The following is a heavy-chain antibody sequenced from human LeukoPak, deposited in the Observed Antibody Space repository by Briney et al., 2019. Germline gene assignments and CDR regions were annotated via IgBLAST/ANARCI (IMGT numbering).Heavy chain of an antibody. CDR2: ISGGGDIT. J-gene: IGHJ4*02. CDR1: GFNFANHA. CDR3: VREDTPATANY. D-gene: IGHD2-21*02. Sequence: GGSLRLSCAASGFNFANHAMSWVRQTPGKGLEWVSAISGGGDITYYADSVRGRFTISRDNSKDTLFLQMHSLRPGDTAVYYCVREDTPATANYWGQGALVTISS. V-gene: IGHV3-23*01.